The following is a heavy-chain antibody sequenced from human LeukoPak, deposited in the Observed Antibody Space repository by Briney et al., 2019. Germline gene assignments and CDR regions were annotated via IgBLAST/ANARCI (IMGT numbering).Heavy chain of an antibody. D-gene: IGHD6-13*01. CDR2: ISGSGGST. V-gene: IGHV3-23*01. CDR3: AKAQQLVPTFIDY. CDR1: GFTVSSNY. Sequence: GGSLRLSCAASGFTVSSNYMSWVRQAPGKGLEWVSAISGSGGSTYYADSVKGRFTISRDNSKNTLYLQMNSLRAEDTAVYYCAKAQQLVPTFIDYWGQGTLVTVSS. J-gene: IGHJ4*02.